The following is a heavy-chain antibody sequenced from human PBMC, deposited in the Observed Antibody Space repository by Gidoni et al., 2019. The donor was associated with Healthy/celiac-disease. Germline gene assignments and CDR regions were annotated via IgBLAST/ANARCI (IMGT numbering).Heavy chain of an antibody. CDR2: LNHSGST. J-gene: IGHJ3*02. Sequence: QVQLQQWGAGRLKPPETLSLTCAVDGGSCRGYYWSWSRTPPGKGLEWIGELNHSGSTNYNPSLKSRVTISVDTSKNQFSLKLSSVTAADTAVYYCARGPFTHPTGRRATVGKGQHAFDIWGQGTMVTVSS. V-gene: IGHV4-34*01. CDR3: ARGPFTHPTGRRATVGKGQHAFDI. CDR1: GGSCRGYY. D-gene: IGHD1-26*01.